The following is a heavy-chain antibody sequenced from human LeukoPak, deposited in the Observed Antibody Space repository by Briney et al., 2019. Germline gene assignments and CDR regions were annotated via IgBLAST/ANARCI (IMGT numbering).Heavy chain of an antibody. V-gene: IGHV1-8*01. CDR2: MNPNSGNT. CDR3: ARGLGSPTIFGVVIGYYYYYGMDV. J-gene: IGHJ6*02. CDR1: GYTFTSYD. Sequence: ASVKVSCKASGYTFTSYDINWVRQATGQGLEWMGWMNPNSGNTGYAQKFQGRVTMTRNTSISTAYTELSSLRSEDTAVYYCARGLGSPTIFGVVIGYYYYYGMDVWGQGTTVTVSS. D-gene: IGHD3-3*01.